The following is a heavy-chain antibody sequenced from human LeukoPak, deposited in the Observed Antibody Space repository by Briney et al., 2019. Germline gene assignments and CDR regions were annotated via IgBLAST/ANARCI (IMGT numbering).Heavy chain of an antibody. J-gene: IGHJ3*02. CDR1: GYTFTSYY. Sequence: ASVKVSCKASGYTFTSYYMHWVRQAPGQGLEWMGIINPSAGSTTYAQKFQGRFTMTRDMSTSTVYMELSSLRSDDTAVYYCARGYDWGAFDIWGQGTMVTVSS. V-gene: IGHV1-46*01. CDR3: ARGYDWGAFDI. CDR2: INPSAGST. D-gene: IGHD3-16*01.